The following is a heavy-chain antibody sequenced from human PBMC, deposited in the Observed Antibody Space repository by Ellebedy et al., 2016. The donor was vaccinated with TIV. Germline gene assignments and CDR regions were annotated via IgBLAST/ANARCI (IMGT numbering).Heavy chain of an antibody. D-gene: IGHD1-7*01. Sequence: AASVKVSCKASGYTFTNYAMHWVRQAPGQRLECMGWINAANGNTKYSQKFQGRVTITRDTSASTAYMELSSLRSEDTAVYFCALNLETGTSWFDPWGQGTLVTVSS. CDR2: INAANGNT. CDR1: GYTFTNYA. CDR3: ALNLETGTSWFDP. V-gene: IGHV1-3*01. J-gene: IGHJ5*02.